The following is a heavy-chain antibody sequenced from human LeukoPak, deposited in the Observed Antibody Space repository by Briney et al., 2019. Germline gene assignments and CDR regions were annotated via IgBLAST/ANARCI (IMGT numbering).Heavy chain of an antibody. CDR3: ARDRAYSGSYCEAFDI. J-gene: IGHJ3*02. CDR1: GYTFTSYD. V-gene: IGHV1-18*01. D-gene: IGHD1-26*01. Sequence: ASVKVSCKASGYTFTSYDINWVRQAPGQGLEWMGWISAYNANTNYAQKLQGRVTMTTDTSTSTAYMELRSLRSDDTAVYYCARDRAYSGSYCEAFDIWGQGTMVTVSS. CDR2: ISAYNANT.